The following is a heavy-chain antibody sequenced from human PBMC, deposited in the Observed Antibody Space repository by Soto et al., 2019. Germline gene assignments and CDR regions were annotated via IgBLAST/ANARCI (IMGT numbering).Heavy chain of an antibody. CDR2: IIPIFGTA. V-gene: IGHV1-69*12. J-gene: IGHJ4*02. CDR1: GGTFSSYA. D-gene: IGHD5-12*01. CDR3: ARGVATIRLPYFDD. Sequence: QVQLVQSGAEVKKPGSSVKVSCKASGGTFSSYAISWVRQAPGQGLEWMGGIIPIFGTANYAQKFQGRVTITADESTSTADMELSSLRSEDTAVYYCARGVATIRLPYFDDWGQGTLVTVSS.